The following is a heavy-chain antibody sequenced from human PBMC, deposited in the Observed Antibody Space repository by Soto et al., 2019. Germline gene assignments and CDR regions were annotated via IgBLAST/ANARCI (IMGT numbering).Heavy chain of an antibody. CDR2: TYSSGSP. D-gene: IGHD2-15*01. V-gene: IGHV4-39*01. J-gene: IGHJ4*02. CDR3: GRYPFGAATRDY. CDR1: GDSINSGRFF. Sequence: SETLSLTCTVSGDSINSGRFFWGWVRQSPGRGLEWIGSTYSSGSPYVNPSLKSRVTISIDTSKNNFSLDLNSATAADTAMYYCGRYPFGAATRDYWGQGTLVTVSS.